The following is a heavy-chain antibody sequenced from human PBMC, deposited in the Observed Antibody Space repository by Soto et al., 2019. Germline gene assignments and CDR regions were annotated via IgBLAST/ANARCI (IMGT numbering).Heavy chain of an antibody. CDR2: IYYSGST. J-gene: IGHJ6*02. Sequence: QTLSLTCTVSGDSISRYHWTWIRQPPGKSLEWIGYIYYSGSTTYNPSLKSRVTISVDTSKNQFSLKLSSVTAADTAVYYCARDIMGTNYYYYGMDVWGQGTTVT. V-gene: IGHV4-59*01. CDR1: GDSISRYH. CDR3: ARDIMGTNYYYYGMDV. D-gene: IGHD2-8*01.